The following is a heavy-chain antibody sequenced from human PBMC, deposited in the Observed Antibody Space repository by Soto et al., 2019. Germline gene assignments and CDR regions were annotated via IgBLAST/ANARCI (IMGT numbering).Heavy chain of an antibody. D-gene: IGHD1-26*01. J-gene: IGHJ4*02. CDR1: GASLLSSY. CDR3: AKGWDVKYFDH. V-gene: IGHV4-4*07. CDR2: IFSSGRN. Sequence: VQLQESGPGLVKPSETLSLSCDVSGASLLSSYWSWVRQPAGKGLEWIGHIFSSGRNSYNPSLKSRVTMSIDTPNNKFSLSLNSVTAADTAVYYCAKGWDVKYFDHWGQGARVTVSS.